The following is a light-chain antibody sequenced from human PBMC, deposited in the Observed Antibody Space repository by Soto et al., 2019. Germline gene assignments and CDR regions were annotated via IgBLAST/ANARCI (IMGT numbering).Light chain of an antibody. J-gene: IGKJ1*01. Sequence: EIVLTQSPGTLSLSPGERATLSCRASQSVSSSYLAWYQQKPGQAPRLLIYGASSRATGIPDRFSGSGSGTDLTLTISRLETEEFAVYYCQQYGSSPWTFGQATKVDIK. CDR3: QQYGSSPWT. CDR1: QSVSSSY. CDR2: GAS. V-gene: IGKV3-20*01.